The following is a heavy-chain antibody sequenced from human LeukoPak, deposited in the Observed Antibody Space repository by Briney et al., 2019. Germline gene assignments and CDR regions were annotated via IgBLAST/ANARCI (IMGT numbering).Heavy chain of an antibody. D-gene: IGHD6-19*01. CDR2: INPNSGGT. CDR3: ARTLSEIAVAGAGDY. V-gene: IGHV1-2*02. J-gene: IGHJ4*02. CDR1: GYTFTGYY. Sequence: ASVKVSCKASGYTFTGYYMHWVRQAPGQGLEWMGWINPNSGGTNYAQKFQGRVTMTRDTSISTAYMELSRLRSDDTAVYYCARTLSEIAVAGAGDYWGQGTLVTVSS.